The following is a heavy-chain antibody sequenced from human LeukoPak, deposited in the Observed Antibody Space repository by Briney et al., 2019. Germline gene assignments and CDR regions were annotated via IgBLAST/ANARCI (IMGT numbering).Heavy chain of an antibody. J-gene: IGHJ5*02. CDR3: ARDYMGLRFLEWSAPPFNWFDP. CDR1: GGSISSYY. V-gene: IGHV4-4*07. D-gene: IGHD3-3*01. Sequence: PSETLSLTCTVSGGSISSYYWSWIRQPAGKGLEWIGRIYTSGSTNYNPSLKSRVTMSVDTSKNQFSLKLSSVTAADTAVYYCARDYMGLRFLEWSAPPFNWFDPWGQGTLVTVSS. CDR2: IYTSGST.